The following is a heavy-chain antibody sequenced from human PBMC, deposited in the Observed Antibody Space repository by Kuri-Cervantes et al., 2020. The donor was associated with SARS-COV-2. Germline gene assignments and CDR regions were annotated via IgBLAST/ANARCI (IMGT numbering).Heavy chain of an antibody. V-gene: IGHV3-74*01. CDR1: GFTFSSSW. J-gene: IGHJ6*02. Sequence: GESLKISCAASGFTFSSSWMHWVRQAPGKGLVWVSRITSDGSSKSYADSVKGRFTISRDNAKNTLYLQMNSLRAEDTAVYYCARDPEYYDFWSGYSAIPDYYYYYGMDVWGQGTTVTVSS. CDR3: ARDPEYYDFWSGYSAIPDYYYYYGMDV. CDR2: ITSDGSSK. D-gene: IGHD3-3*01.